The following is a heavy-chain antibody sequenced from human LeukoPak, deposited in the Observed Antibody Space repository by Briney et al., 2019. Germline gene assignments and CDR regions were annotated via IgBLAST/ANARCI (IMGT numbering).Heavy chain of an antibody. CDR1: GYTFTSYA. CDR3: AREDGATPYYYYGMDV. CDR2: INAGNGNT. V-gene: IGHV1-3*01. D-gene: IGHD3-16*01. J-gene: IGHJ6*02. Sequence: GASVKVSCKASGYTFTSYAMHWVRQAPGQGLEWMGWINAGNGNTKYSQKFQGRVTITRDTSASTAYMELSSLRSEDTAVYYCAREDGATPYYYYGMDVWGQGTTVTVSS.